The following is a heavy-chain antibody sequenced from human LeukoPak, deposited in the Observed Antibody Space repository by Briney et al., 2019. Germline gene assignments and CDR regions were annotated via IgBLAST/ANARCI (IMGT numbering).Heavy chain of an antibody. CDR2: INPSGGSS. CDR3: ARSEQQLEVFDY. D-gene: IGHD6-13*01. V-gene: IGHV1-46*01. J-gene: IGHJ4*02. CDR1: GYTFTSYY. Sequence: GASVKVSCKASGYTFTSYYMHWVRQAPGQGLEWMGIINPSGGSSSYAQNFQGRVTMTRDTSTSIVYMELSSLRSVDTAMYYCARSEQQLEVFDYWGQGTLVTVSS.